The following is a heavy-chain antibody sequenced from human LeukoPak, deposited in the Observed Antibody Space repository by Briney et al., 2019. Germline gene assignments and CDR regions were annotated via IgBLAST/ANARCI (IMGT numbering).Heavy chain of an antibody. Sequence: ASVKVSCKASGYTFTGYYMHSVRQAPGQGLEWMGWINPNSGGTNYAQKFQGRVTMTRDTSISTAYMELSRLRSDDTAVYYCARDLRVRATDAFDIWGQGTMVTVSS. V-gene: IGHV1-2*02. CDR3: ARDLRVRATDAFDI. D-gene: IGHD3-10*01. CDR2: INPNSGGT. J-gene: IGHJ3*02. CDR1: GYTFTGYY.